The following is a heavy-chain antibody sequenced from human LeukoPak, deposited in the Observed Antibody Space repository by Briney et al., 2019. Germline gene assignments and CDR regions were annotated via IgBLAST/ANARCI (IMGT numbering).Heavy chain of an antibody. D-gene: IGHD6-19*01. Sequence: PSETLSLTCAVSGGSISSSNWWSWVRQPPGKGLEWVSEIYSDGRTYYAASVKGRFSISRDNSKNTVYLQMNSLRAEDTAVYYCARIRGWPPYYFDYWGQGTLVTVSS. CDR2: IYSDGRT. V-gene: IGHV3-53*01. J-gene: IGHJ4*02. CDR3: ARIRGWPPYYFDY. CDR1: GGSISSSNW.